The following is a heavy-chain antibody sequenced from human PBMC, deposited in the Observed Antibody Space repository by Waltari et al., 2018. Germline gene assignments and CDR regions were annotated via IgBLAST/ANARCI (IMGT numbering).Heavy chain of an antibody. D-gene: IGHD6-19*01. CDR2: IRYDGSNK. Sequence: QVQLVESGGGVVQPGGSLRLSCAASGFTFSSYGMHWVRQAPGKGLGWVAFIRYDGSNKYYADSVKGRFTISRDNSKNTLYLQMNSLRAEDTAVYYCAKDGSQGGGWYIPPLGYFDYWGQGTLVTVSS. J-gene: IGHJ4*02. CDR3: AKDGSQGGGWYIPPLGYFDY. V-gene: IGHV3-30*02. CDR1: GFTFSSYG.